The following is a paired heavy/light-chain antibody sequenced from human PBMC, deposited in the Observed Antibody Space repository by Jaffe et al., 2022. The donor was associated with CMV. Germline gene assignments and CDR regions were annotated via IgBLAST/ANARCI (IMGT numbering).Heavy chain of an antibody. CDR1: GFNISDKY. J-gene: IGHJ4*02. Sequence: EVHLVESGGGLIQPGGSLRLSCVASGFNISDKYMNWVRQPPGKGLEWVSFIYAGGTTYYAESVKGRFTISRDKSKNTLYLQMNRLRAEDTAVYYCATSFHLNHSPLSSNFWGQGTLVAVSS. CDR3: ATSFHLNHSPLSSNF. D-gene: IGHD2-15*01. CDR2: IYAGGTT. V-gene: IGHV3-53*03.
Light chain of an antibody. Sequence: DIQMTQSPSSLSASVGDRVTITCQANQDINDYLNWFQQKPGKAPKLLIYGASILETGVPSRFSGSGSGTDFTFTISSLQPEDLATYYCQQYDNLPLTFGGGTKVEIK. CDR2: GAS. V-gene: IGKV1-33*01. J-gene: IGKJ4*01. CDR1: QDINDY. CDR3: QQYDNLPLT.